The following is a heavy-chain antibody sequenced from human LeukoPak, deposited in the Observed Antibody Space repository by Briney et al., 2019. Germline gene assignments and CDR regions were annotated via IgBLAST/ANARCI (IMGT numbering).Heavy chain of an antibody. CDR1: GGSISSYY. D-gene: IGHD2-15*01. Sequence: SETLSLTCTVSGGSISSYYWSWIRQPPGKGLEWVGYIYYSGSTNYNPSLKSRVTISVDTSKNQFSLKLSSVTAADTAVYYCARHPCSGGSCYSIDYWGQGTLVTVPS. CDR3: ARHPCSGGSCYSIDY. CDR2: IYYSGST. J-gene: IGHJ4*02. V-gene: IGHV4-59*08.